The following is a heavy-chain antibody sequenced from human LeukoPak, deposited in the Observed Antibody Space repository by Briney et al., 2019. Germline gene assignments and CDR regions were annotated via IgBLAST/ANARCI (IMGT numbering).Heavy chain of an antibody. CDR1: GFTFRRHA. V-gene: IGHV3-23*01. Sequence: GGSLRLSCAAFGFTFRRHAMSWVRQAPGKGLEWVSSNSDSGGPSSATNYADSVKGRCTISRDNSKNTLYLQMNRLRVEDTAVYYCAKGRLRTYLSDSSGHTLETPNYFDYWGQGALVTVSS. CDR2: NSDSGGPSSAT. CDR3: AKGRLRTYLSDSSGHTLETPNYFDY. J-gene: IGHJ4*02. D-gene: IGHD3-22*01.